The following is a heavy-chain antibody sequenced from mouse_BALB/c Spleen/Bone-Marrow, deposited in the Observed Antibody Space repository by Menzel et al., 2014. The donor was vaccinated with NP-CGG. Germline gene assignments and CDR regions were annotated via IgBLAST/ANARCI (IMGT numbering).Heavy chain of an antibody. CDR1: GYTFTSYY. Sequence: VQRVESGAELVKPGASVKLSCKASGYTFTSYYMFWVKQRPGQGLEWIGGINPSNGGDNFNEKFKSKATLTVDKSSSTAYMQLSSLTSEDSAVYYCSRGGNFDVMDYWGQGTSVTVSS. D-gene: IGHD2-1*01. J-gene: IGHJ4*01. V-gene: IGHV1S81*02. CDR2: INPSNGGD. CDR3: SRGGNFDVMDY.